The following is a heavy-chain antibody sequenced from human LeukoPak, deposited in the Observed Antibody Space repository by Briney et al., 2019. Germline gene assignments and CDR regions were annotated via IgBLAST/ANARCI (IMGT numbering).Heavy chain of an antibody. J-gene: IGHJ5*02. V-gene: IGHV2-5*01. Sequence: SGPTLVNPTQTLTLTCTFSGFSLSTSGVGVGWIRQPPGKALEWLALIYWNDDKRYSPSLKSRLTITKDTSKNQVVLTMTNMDPVDTATYYCAHRPGGAYDPLMIHNWFDPWGQGTLVTVSS. D-gene: IGHD3-9*01. CDR1: GFSLSTSGVG. CDR3: AHRPGGAYDPLMIHNWFDP. CDR2: IYWNDDK.